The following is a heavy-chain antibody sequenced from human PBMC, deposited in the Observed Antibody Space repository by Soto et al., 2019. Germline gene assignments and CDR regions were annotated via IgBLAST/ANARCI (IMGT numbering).Heavy chain of an antibody. Sequence: SGPTLVNPTRPLTLTCTFSGFSLTTGGVGVGWIRQPPGRSLEWLAVIYWNDDRRRSPSLEDRLTITKDTSKNQVVLTMTNMDPVDTATYYCIYRRASWDYHGLDVWGQGTPVTVSS. J-gene: IGHJ6*02. D-gene: IGHD2-21*01. CDR2: IYWNDDR. CDR3: IYRRASWDYHGLDV. CDR1: GFSLTTGGVG. V-gene: IGHV2-5*01.